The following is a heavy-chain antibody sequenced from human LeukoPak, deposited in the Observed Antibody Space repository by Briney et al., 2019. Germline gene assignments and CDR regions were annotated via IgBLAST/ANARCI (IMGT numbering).Heavy chain of an antibody. CDR2: IRSKANGYAT. Sequence: PGGSLRLSCAASGFSFSSYGMHWVRQASGKGLEWVGRIRSKANGYATSYAASVKGRFTISRDDSKNTAYLQMHSLKTEDTAVYYCTRNGGYWGQGTLVTVSS. V-gene: IGHV3-73*01. CDR1: GFSFSSYG. D-gene: IGHD3-10*01. J-gene: IGHJ4*02. CDR3: TRNGGY.